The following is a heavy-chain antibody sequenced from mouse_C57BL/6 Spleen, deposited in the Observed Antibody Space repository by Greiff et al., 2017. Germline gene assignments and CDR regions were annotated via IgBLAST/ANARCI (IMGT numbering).Heavy chain of an antibody. V-gene: IGHV14-3*01. D-gene: IGHD1-1*01. Sequence: EVQLQQSVAELVRPGASVKLSCTASGFNIKNTYMHWVKQRPEQGLEWIGRIDPANGNTKYAPKFQGKATITADTSSNTADLQLSRLTSEDTAIYYCSSSSPDGSLHYFDYWGQGTTLTVSS. J-gene: IGHJ2*01. CDR2: IDPANGNT. CDR1: GFNIKNTY. CDR3: SSSSPDGSLHYFDY.